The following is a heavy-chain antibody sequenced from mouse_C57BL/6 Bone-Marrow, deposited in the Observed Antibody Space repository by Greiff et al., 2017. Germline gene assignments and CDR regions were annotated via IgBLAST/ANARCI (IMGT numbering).Heavy chain of an antibody. J-gene: IGHJ1*03. Sequence: VQLQQPGTELVKPGASVQLSCKASGYTFTSYWMHWVKQRPGQGLEWIGNINPSNGGTNYNEKFKSKATLTVDKSSSTAYMQLSSLTSEDSAVYYCARTLLFSWYFDVWGTGTTVTVSA. D-gene: IGHD1-1*01. V-gene: IGHV1-53*01. CDR1: GYTFTSYW. CDR3: ARTLLFSWYFDV. CDR2: INPSNGGT.